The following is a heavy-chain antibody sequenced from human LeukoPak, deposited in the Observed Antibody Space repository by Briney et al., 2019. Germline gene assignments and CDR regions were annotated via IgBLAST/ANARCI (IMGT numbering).Heavy chain of an antibody. CDR2: IKQDGSEK. V-gene: IGHV3-7*01. Sequence: GGSLRLSCAASGFTFSRYWIHWVRQAPGKGLEWVANIKQDGSEKYYVDSVKGRFTISRDIAKNSLYLQMNSLRAEDTAVYYCARDSSGWYRDYWGQGTLVTVSS. CDR3: ARDSSGWYRDY. CDR1: GFTFSRYW. J-gene: IGHJ4*02. D-gene: IGHD6-19*01.